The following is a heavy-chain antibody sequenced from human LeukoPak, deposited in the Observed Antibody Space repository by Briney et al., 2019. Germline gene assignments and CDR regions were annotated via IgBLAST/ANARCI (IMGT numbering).Heavy chain of an antibody. CDR2: IIPILGIA. D-gene: IGHD1-1*01. CDR3: ARGLWTTGYFDY. Sequence: SVKVSCKASGGTFSSYAISWVRQAPGQGLEWMGRIIPILGIANYAQKFQGRVTITADKSTSTAYMELSSLRSEDTAVYYCARGLWTTGYFDYWGQGTLVTVSS. J-gene: IGHJ4*02. CDR1: GGTFSSYA. V-gene: IGHV1-69*04.